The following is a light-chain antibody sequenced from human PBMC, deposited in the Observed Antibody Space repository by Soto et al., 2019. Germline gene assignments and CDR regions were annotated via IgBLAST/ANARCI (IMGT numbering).Light chain of an antibody. V-gene: IGKV3-20*01. CDR2: GTS. J-gene: IGKJ1*01. Sequence: EIVLTQSPGTLSLSPGERATLSCRASQSVTSTYLAWYQQTPGQAPRLLIYGTSNRATGLPDRFSGSGSGADFTLNFSGLEPEDFEVYYCRQSESPPRTFGQGTKVEIK. CDR1: QSVTSTY. CDR3: RQSESPPRT.